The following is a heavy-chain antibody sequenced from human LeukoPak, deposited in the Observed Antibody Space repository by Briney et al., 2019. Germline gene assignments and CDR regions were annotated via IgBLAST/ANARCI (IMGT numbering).Heavy chain of an antibody. CDR3: TRDTGCSGGTCYSFYDY. Sequence: GGSLRLSCAASGFTFSSYWMTWVRQAPRKRLEWVANIKQDGSEKYYVDSVKGRFTISRDNAKNSLYLQMNSLRAEDTAVYYCTRDTGCSGGTCYSFYDYWGQGTLVTVSS. J-gene: IGHJ4*02. CDR2: IKQDGSEK. CDR1: GFTFSSYW. V-gene: IGHV3-7*01. D-gene: IGHD2-15*01.